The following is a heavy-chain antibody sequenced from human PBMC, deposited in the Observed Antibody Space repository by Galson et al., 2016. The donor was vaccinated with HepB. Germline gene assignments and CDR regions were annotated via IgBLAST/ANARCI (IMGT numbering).Heavy chain of an antibody. CDR2: ISGSGIT. CDR1: GFTFSSYA. Sequence: SLRLSCAASGFTFSSYAMSWVRQSPGKGLEWVSAISGSGITYYADSVKGRFTISSDDSNKARYLQMSSLRAEDTAVYYCAKCPHYYNLSGYYSLWGQGTLVTVSS. J-gene: IGHJ4*02. V-gene: IGHV3-23*01. D-gene: IGHD3-22*01. CDR3: AKCPHYYNLSGYYSL.